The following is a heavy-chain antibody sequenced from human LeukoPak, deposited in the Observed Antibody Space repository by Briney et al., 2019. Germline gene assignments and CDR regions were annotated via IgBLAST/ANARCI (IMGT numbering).Heavy chain of an antibody. J-gene: IGHJ4*02. V-gene: IGHV4-61*02. Sequence: SQTLSLTCTVSGASISSAGYYWTWIRQPAGKGLEWIGRIYITGDTYYNPSLKSRVTISVDTSKNQFSLKLSSVTAADTAVYYCARDKDMITFGGVIVGRGYFDYWGQGTLVTVSS. CDR3: ARDKDMITFGGVIVGRGYFDY. CDR1: GASISSAGYY. D-gene: IGHD3-16*02. CDR2: IYITGDT.